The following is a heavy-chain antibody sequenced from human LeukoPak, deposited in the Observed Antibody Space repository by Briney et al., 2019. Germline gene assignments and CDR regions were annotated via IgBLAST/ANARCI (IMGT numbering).Heavy chain of an antibody. Sequence: SETLSLTCAVSGGSISSNNWWGWVRQPPGKGLEWIGEIYHSGSPNYNPSLKSRVTISVDKSRNHFSLNLSSVTAADTAVYYCARVNINNWHSCDYWAREPWSPSPQ. CDR2: IYHSGSP. D-gene: IGHD1-1*01. CDR3: ARVNINNWHSCDY. V-gene: IGHV4-4*02. J-gene: IGHJ4*02. CDR1: GGSISSNNW.